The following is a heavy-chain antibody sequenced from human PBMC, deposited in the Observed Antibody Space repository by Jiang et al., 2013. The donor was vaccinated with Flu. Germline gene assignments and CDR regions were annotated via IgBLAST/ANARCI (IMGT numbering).Heavy chain of an antibody. CDR2: INPSGGST. V-gene: IGHV1-46*01. CDR1: GYSFTSDY. Sequence: QLVESGAEVKKPGASVKVSCKASGYSFTSDYMHWVRQAPGQGLEWMGMINPSGGSTTYAQKFQGRVTMTTDTSTTTVYMELTSLISEDTAVYYCAKKVSPPGSLLPLFDDWGQGTLVTVSS. D-gene: IGHD3-10*01. CDR3: AKKVSPPGSLLPLFDD. J-gene: IGHJ4*02.